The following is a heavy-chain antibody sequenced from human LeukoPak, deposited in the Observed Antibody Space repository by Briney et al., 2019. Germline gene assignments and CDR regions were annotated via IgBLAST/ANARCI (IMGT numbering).Heavy chain of an antibody. Sequence: PSETLSLTCTVSGGSISSGSYYWSWIRQPAGKGLEWIGRIYTSGSTYYNPSLKSRVTISVDTSKNQFSLKLSSVTAADTAVYYCARRMGGSSGYWEDAFDIWGQGTMVTVSS. CDR2: IYTSGST. CDR1: GGSISSGSYY. D-gene: IGHD3-22*01. V-gene: IGHV4-61*02. J-gene: IGHJ3*02. CDR3: ARRMGGSSGYWEDAFDI.